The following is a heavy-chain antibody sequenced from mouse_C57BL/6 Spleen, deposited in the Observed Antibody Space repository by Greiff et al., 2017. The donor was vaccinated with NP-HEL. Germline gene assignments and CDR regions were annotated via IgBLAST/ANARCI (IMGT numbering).Heavy chain of an antibody. J-gene: IGHJ3*01. CDR1: GFTFSDYY. D-gene: IGHD2-4*01. CDR3: ASSDYEGFAY. Sequence: EVQLVESEGGLVQPGSSMKLSCTASGFTFSDYYMAWVRQVPEKGLEWVANINYDGSSTYYLDSLKSRFIISRDNAKNILYLQMSSLKSEDTATYYCASSDYEGFAYWGQGTLVTVSA. V-gene: IGHV5-16*01. CDR2: INYDGSST.